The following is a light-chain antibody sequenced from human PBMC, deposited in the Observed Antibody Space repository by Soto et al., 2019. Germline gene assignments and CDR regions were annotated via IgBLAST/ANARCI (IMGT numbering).Light chain of an antibody. CDR2: AAS. Sequence: DIQMTQSPSSLSASVGDRVTITCRASQGISTYLVWYQQRQGRAPKLLIYAASSLLSGVPSRFSGGGSGTDCILTISSPQPEDVATYYCQQSYRIPHRFGQGIKLETK. CDR3: QQSYRIPHR. J-gene: IGKJ2*03. V-gene: IGKV1-39*01. CDR1: QGISTY.